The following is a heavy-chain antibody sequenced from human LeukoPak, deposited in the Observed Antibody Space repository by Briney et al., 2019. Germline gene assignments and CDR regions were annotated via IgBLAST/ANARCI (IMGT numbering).Heavy chain of an antibody. CDR2: ISSSGSTI. Sequence: GGSLRLSCAASGFTFSDYYMSWIRQAPGKGLEWVSYISSSGSTIYYADAVKGRFTISRDNAKNSLYLQMNSLRAEDTAVYYCAREPGYSSGWYPFDYWGQGTLVTVSS. D-gene: IGHD6-19*01. CDR3: AREPGYSSGWYPFDY. V-gene: IGHV3-11*01. CDR1: GFTFSDYY. J-gene: IGHJ4*02.